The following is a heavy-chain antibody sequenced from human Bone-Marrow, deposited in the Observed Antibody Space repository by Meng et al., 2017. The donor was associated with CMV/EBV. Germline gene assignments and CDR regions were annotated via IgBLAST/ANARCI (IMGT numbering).Heavy chain of an antibody. CDR2: MNPNSGNT. CDR1: GYTFTSYD. Sequence: ASVKVSCKASGYTFTSYDMNWVRQATGQGLEWMGWMNPNSGNTGYAQKFQGRVTMTRNTSISTAYMELSSLRSEDTAVYYCAGGFRYYDSSGYGYWGQGTLVTVSS. V-gene: IGHV1-8*02. CDR3: AGGFRYYDSSGYGY. J-gene: IGHJ1*01. D-gene: IGHD3-22*01.